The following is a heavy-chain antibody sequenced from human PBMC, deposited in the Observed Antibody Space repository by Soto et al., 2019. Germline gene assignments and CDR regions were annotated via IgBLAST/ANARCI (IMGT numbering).Heavy chain of an antibody. CDR1: GLTFSSYA. CDR2: ISGSGGST. D-gene: IGHD6-6*01. CDR3: AKGGYSSSSRRGWFDP. Sequence: LRLSCAASGLTFSSYAMGWVRQAPGKVLEWVSAISGSGGSTYYADSVKGRFTISRDNSKNTLYLQMNSLRAEDTAVYYCAKGGYSSSSRRGWFDPWGQGTLVTVSS. J-gene: IGHJ5*02. V-gene: IGHV3-23*01.